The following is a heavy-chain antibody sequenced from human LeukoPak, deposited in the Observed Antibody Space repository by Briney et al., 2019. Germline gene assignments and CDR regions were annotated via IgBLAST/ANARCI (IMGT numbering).Heavy chain of an antibody. CDR1: GFSFSRYW. Sequence: GGSLRLSCVASGFSFSRYWVSWVRQAPGKGLEWVANINQDASEKYYVDSVKGRFTISRDNSKKSVYLQMSSLRAEDTAVYYCATDPRPDSGNFLGFDYWGQGTLVTVSS. CDR3: ATDPRPDSGNFLGFDY. V-gene: IGHV3-7*01. CDR2: INQDASEK. J-gene: IGHJ4*02. D-gene: IGHD3-3*01.